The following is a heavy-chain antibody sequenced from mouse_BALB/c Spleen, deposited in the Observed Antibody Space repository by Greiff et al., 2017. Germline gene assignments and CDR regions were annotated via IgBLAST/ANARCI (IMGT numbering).Heavy chain of an antibody. Sequence: QVQLQQSGPELVKPGASVRISCKASGYTFTSYYIHWVKQRPGQGLEWIGWIYPGNVNTKYNEKFKGKATVTADKSSSTAYMQLSSLTSEDSAVYCCARTPHYAMDYWGQGTSVTVSS. CDR3: ARTPHYAMDY. CDR2: IYPGNVNT. J-gene: IGHJ4*01. CDR1: GYTFTSYY. V-gene: IGHV1S56*01.